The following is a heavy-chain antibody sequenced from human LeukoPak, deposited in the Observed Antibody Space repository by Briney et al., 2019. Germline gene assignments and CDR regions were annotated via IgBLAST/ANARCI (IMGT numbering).Heavy chain of an antibody. CDR1: GFTFSSYW. D-gene: IGHD1-26*01. V-gene: IGHV3-13*01. J-gene: IGHJ4*02. CDR2: IGVAANT. CDR3: ARQNTPHGNFDY. Sequence: PGGSLRLSCAASGFTFSSYWMSWVRQAPGKGLEWVSAIGVAANTFYSGSVKGRFTISRENAKNSLYLLMTSLRAEDTAVYYCARQNTPHGNFDYWGQGILVTVSS.